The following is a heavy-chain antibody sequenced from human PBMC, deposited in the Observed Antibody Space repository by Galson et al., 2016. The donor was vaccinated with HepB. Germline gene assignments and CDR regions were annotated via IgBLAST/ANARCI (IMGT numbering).Heavy chain of an antibody. D-gene: IGHD7-27*01. CDR1: GFTFRDFP. CDR3: ARDHLWAFDY. Sequence: SLRLSCAASGFTFRDFPMVWVRQAPGQGLEWVSSISSDGVYTYYADSLKGRFSISRDNAKNPLFLQMSSLRAEDTAVYYCARDHLWAFDYWGQGTLVTVSS. J-gene: IGHJ4*02. CDR2: ISSDGVYT. V-gene: IGHV3-21*01.